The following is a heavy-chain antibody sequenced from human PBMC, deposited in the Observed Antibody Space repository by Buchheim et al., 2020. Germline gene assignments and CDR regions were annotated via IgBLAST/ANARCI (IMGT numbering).Heavy chain of an antibody. Sequence: QVQLVESGGGVVQPGRSLRLSCAASGFTFSSYGMHWVRQAPGKGLEWVAVISYDGSNKYYADSVKGRFTISRDNSKNQLYLQMNSLRAEDTAVYYCAKESIEMATIGYWGQGTL. CDR1: GFTFSSYG. V-gene: IGHV3-30*18. CDR3: AKESIEMATIGY. D-gene: IGHD5-24*01. J-gene: IGHJ4*02. CDR2: ISYDGSNK.